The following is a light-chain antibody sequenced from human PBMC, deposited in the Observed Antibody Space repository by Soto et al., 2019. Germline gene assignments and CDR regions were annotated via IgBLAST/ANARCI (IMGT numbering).Light chain of an antibody. J-gene: IGKJ4*01. Sequence: EIVLTQSPGTLSLSPGERATLSCRASQSVTSSYLAWYQQKAGQAPRLLIYAASSRATGIPDRFRGSGSGTDFTLTISGLEPEDFAVYYCQQYGDSPTFGGGTKVDIK. V-gene: IGKV3-20*01. CDR3: QQYGDSPT. CDR2: AAS. CDR1: QSVTSSY.